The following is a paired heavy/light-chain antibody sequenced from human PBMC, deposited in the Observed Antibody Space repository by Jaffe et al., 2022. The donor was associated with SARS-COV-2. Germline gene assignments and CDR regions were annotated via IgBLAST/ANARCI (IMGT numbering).Heavy chain of an antibody. Sequence: EVQLVESGGGLVQPGGSLRLSCAASGFTFSSYWMHWVRQAPGKGPLWVSRISETGSVTNYADSVKGRFIISRDNAKNTVYLHIDSLRAEDTAVYYCVRDFRIADYWGRGTLVTVSS. D-gene: IGHD2-21*01. CDR3: VRDFRIADY. CDR2: ISETGSVT. CDR1: GFTFSSYW. J-gene: IGHJ4*02. V-gene: IGHV3-74*01.
Light chain of an antibody. Sequence: QSALTQPASVSGSPGQSITISCTGTSSDIGTYDFVSWYQQHPGKAPKLMIYDVSNRPSGVSSRFFGSKSGNTASLTISGLQSEDEADYYCTSYTTSGTHVFGTGTMVTFL. V-gene: IGLV2-14*03. CDR1: SSDIGTYDF. CDR3: TSYTTSGTHV. CDR2: DVS. J-gene: IGLJ1*01.